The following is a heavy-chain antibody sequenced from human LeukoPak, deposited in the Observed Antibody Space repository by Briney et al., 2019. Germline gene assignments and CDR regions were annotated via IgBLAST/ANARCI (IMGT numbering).Heavy chain of an antibody. Sequence: SVKVSCTASGGTFSSYAISWVRQAPGQGLEWMGGIIPIFGTANYAQKFQGRVTITADESTSTAYMELSSLRSEDTAVYYCARVSQAIVTYDSSGYMGFDYWGQGTLVTVSS. D-gene: IGHD3-22*01. CDR3: ARVSQAIVTYDSSGYMGFDY. V-gene: IGHV1-69*13. J-gene: IGHJ4*02. CDR1: GGTFSSYA. CDR2: IIPIFGTA.